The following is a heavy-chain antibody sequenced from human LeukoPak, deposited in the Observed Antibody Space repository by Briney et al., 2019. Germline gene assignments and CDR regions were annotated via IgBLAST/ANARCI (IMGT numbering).Heavy chain of an antibody. V-gene: IGHV3-30*07. CDR2: ISYDGSNK. D-gene: IGHD3-22*01. Sequence: GRSLRLSCAASGFTFSSYAMHWVRQAPGKGLEWVAVISYDGSNKYYADSVKGRFTISRDNSKNTLYLQMNSLRADDTAVYYCAKDRSSGYSYFDYWGQGTLVAVSS. CDR1: GFTFSSYA. J-gene: IGHJ4*02. CDR3: AKDRSSGYSYFDY.